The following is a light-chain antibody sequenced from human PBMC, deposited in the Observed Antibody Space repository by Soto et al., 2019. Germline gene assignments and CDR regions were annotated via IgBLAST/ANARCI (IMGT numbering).Light chain of an antibody. J-gene: IGKJ5*01. V-gene: IGKV3-20*01. CDR2: GAS. CDR1: QNVISDY. Sequence: IVLTQSPGTLSLSPGGRATLSCRASQNVISDYLAWYRQKTGQAPRLLIYGASSRATGIPDRFSGSGSGTDFTLTISRLEPEDFAVYYCQQYNSSPATFGQGTRLEIK. CDR3: QQYNSSPAT.